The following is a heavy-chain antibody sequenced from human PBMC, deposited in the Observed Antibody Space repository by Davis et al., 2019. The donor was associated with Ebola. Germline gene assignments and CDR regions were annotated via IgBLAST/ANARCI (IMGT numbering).Heavy chain of an antibody. V-gene: IGHV3-23*01. CDR3: AKGADLES. CDR1: GFTFNPYA. Sequence: GGSLRLSCAASGFTFNPYAMTWVRQAPGQGLEWVSSSGTGGNTYYADSIKGRFTISRDNSKSTLYLQMNSLRAEDTATYYCAKGADLESWGQGTLVTVSS. J-gene: IGHJ4*02. CDR2: SGTGGNT.